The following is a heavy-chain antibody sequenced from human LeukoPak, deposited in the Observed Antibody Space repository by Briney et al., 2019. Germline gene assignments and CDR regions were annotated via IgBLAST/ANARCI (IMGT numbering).Heavy chain of an antibody. V-gene: IGHV1-18*01. CDR1: GYTFTSYG. CDR3: ARGQGDYGDYGHYYYYYMDV. D-gene: IGHD4-17*01. CDR2: ISAYNGNT. Sequence: WASVKVSCKASGYTFTSYGISWVRQAPGQGLEWMGWISAYNGNTNYAQKLQGRVTMTTDTSTSTAYMELRSLRSDDTAVYYCARGQGDYGDYGHYYYYYMDVWGKGTTVTVSS. J-gene: IGHJ6*03.